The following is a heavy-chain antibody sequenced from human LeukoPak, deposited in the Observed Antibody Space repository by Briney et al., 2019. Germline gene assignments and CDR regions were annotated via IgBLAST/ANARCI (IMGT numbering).Heavy chain of an antibody. CDR2: IIPIFGTA. CDR3: AGSNGYSSGLYLPITDY. J-gene: IGHJ4*02. CDR1: VGTFSSYA. V-gene: IGHV1-69*06. D-gene: IGHD6-19*01. Sequence: SVKVSCKASVGTFSSYAISGVRQAPGQGLQGMGGIIPIFGTANYAQKFQGRVTITADKSTSTAYMELSSLRSEDTAVYYRAGSNGYSSGLYLPITDYWGQGTLVTVSS.